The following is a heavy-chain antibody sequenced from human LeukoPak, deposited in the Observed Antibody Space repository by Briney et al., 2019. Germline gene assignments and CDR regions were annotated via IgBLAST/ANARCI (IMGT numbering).Heavy chain of an antibody. V-gene: IGHV3-30-3*01. J-gene: IGHJ4*02. CDR3: ARKRPNYFDY. CDR1: GFTFSDYA. Sequence: GRSLTLSCAASGFTFSDYAMHWVRQAPGKGLEWVTLISYNGVNKYYADSVKGRFTISRDNAENSLYLQMNSLRAEDTALYYCARKRPNYFDYWGQGTLVTVSS. CDR2: ISYNGVNK.